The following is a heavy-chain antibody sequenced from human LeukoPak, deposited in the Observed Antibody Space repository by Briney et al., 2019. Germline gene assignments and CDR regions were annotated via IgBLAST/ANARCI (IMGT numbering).Heavy chain of an antibody. CDR3: ARERDYGDY. J-gene: IGHJ4*02. Sequence: SETLSLTCTVSGGSISSYYWSWIRQPPGKGLEWIGYIYYSGSTNYNPSLKSRVTISLDTSKSQFSLKLTSMTAADTAVYYCARERDYGDYWGRGTLVTVSS. CDR2: IYYSGST. CDR1: GGSISSYY. V-gene: IGHV4-59*12.